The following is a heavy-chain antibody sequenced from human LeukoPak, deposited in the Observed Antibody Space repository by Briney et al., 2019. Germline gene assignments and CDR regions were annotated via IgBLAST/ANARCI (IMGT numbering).Heavy chain of an antibody. Sequence: SCKVSGYTLTELSMHWVRQAPGKGLEWVAVIWYDGSNKYYADSVKGRFTISRDNSKNTLYLQMNSLRAEDTAVYYCARGEGVFSYERYIPNFDYWGQGTLVTVSS. J-gene: IGHJ4*02. D-gene: IGHD5-12*01. CDR1: GYTLTELS. CDR3: ARGEGVFSYERYIPNFDY. V-gene: IGHV3-33*01. CDR2: IWYDGSNK.